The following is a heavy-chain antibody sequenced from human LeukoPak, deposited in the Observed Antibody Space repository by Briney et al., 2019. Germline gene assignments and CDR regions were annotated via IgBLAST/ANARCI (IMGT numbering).Heavy chain of an antibody. Sequence: GGSLRLSCAACGFTFSSYGMHWVRQAPGKGLEWVAVIWYDGSNKYYTDSVKGRFTISRDNSKNTLYLQMNSLRAEDTAVYYCARMHYYGLGSSAYLDYWGQGTLVTVSS. CDR3: ARMHYYGLGSSAYLDY. V-gene: IGHV3-33*01. J-gene: IGHJ4*02. CDR2: IWYDGSNK. CDR1: GFTFSSYG. D-gene: IGHD3-10*01.